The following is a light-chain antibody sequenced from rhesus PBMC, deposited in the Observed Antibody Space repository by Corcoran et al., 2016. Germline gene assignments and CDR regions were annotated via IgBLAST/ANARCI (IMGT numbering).Light chain of an antibody. CDR2: EAS. CDR1: QGITND. Sequence: DIQMTQSPSSLSASVGDRVTITCRASQGITNDLAWYQQKPGETPKLLCYEASSLQSGIPSRFSGSGSGTDFTLTISSLQSEGFATYYCQHYYSTPYSFGQGTKVEIK. CDR3: QHYYSTPYS. V-gene: IGKV1-21*01. J-gene: IGKJ2*01.